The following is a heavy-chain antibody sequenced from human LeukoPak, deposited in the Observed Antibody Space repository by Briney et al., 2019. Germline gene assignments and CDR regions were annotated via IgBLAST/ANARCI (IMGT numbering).Heavy chain of an antibody. V-gene: IGHV3-9*01. J-gene: IGHJ1*01. CDR3: AKGLVDTAMVEYFQH. CDR1: GFTFDDYA. Sequence: GRSLRLSCAASGFTFDDYAMHWVRQAPGKGLEWVSGISWNSGSIGYADSVKGRFTISRDNAKNSLYLQMNSLRAEDTALYYCAKGLVDTAMVEYFQHWGQGTLVTVSS. CDR2: ISWNSGSI. D-gene: IGHD5-18*01.